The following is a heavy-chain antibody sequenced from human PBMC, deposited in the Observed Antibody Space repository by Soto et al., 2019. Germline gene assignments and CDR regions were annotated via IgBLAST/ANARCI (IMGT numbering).Heavy chain of an antibody. Sequence: QVPLVESGGGVVQPGRSLRLSCAASGFTFSSYAMHWVRQAPGKGLEWVAVISYDGSNKYYADSVKGRFTISRDNSKNTLYLQMNSLRAEDTAVYYCARSTTVTTRGYYYGMDVWGQGTTVTVSS. CDR2: ISYDGSNK. V-gene: IGHV3-30-3*01. CDR1: GFTFSSYA. D-gene: IGHD4-17*01. CDR3: ARSTTVTTRGYYYGMDV. J-gene: IGHJ6*02.